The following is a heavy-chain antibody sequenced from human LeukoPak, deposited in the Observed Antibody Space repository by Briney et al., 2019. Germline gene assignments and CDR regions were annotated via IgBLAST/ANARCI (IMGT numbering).Heavy chain of an antibody. V-gene: IGHV1-8*03. CDR3: ARYTRPHGFSYYYYYYMDV. D-gene: IGHD3/OR15-3a*01. CDR2: MNPNSGNT. Sequence: ASVKVSCKASGYTFTSYDINWVRQATGQGLEWMGWMNPNSGNTGYAQKFQGRVTITRNTSISTAYMELSSLRSEDTAVYYCARYTRPHGFSYYYYYYMDVWGKGTTVTVSS. CDR1: GYTFTSYD. J-gene: IGHJ6*03.